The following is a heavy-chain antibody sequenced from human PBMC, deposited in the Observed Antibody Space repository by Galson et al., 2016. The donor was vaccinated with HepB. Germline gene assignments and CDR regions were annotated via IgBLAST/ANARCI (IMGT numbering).Heavy chain of an antibody. V-gene: IGHV5-10-1*01. J-gene: IGHJ4*02. Sequence: QSGAAVKKPGESLRISCKGSEYSFPSSWISWVRQMHGKGLAWMARIAPSDSYTNYSPSFECHVTISADKSISTAHLQWSTLRASDAAVYSCARVSSDSGSRPLDYWGQGTLVTVSS. CDR2: IAPSDSYT. CDR3: ARVSSDSGSRPLDY. D-gene: IGHD1-26*01. CDR1: EYSFPSSW.